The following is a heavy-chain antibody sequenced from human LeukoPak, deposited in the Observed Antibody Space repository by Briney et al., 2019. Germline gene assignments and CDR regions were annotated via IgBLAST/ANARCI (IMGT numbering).Heavy chain of an antibody. Sequence: SETLFLTCTVAGDSISPYYWSWIRQPPGKGLEWIGYIYYSGSTKYNPSVKSRVTISVDTSKNHFSLKPSSVTAADTAVYYCARVRWELLMRTFDIWGQGTMVTVSS. CDR1: GDSISPYY. J-gene: IGHJ3*02. CDR2: IYYSGST. D-gene: IGHD1-26*01. CDR3: ARVRWELLMRTFDI. V-gene: IGHV4-59*01.